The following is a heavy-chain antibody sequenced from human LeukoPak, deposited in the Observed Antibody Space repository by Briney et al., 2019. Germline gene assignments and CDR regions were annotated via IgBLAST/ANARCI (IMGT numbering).Heavy chain of an antibody. V-gene: IGHV4-59*11. D-gene: IGHD3-22*01. CDR1: GGSIRSHY. J-gene: IGHJ4*02. CDR2: IYYSGSI. Sequence: PSETLSLTCTVSGGSIRSHYWNWIRQPPGKGLEWIGYIYYSGSINYSPSLKSRVTISVDTSKNQFSLKLSSVTAADTAVYYCARDVGRHTYYYDSSGYYYLDYWGQGTLVTVSS. CDR3: ARDVGRHTYYYDSSGYYYLDY.